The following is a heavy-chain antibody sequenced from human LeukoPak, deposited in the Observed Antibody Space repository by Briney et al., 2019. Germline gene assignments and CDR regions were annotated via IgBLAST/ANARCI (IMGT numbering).Heavy chain of an antibody. CDR2: IYYSGST. Sequence: SETLSPTCTVSGGSISSYYWSWIRQPPGKGLEWIGYIYYSGSTNYNPSLKSRVTISVDTSKNQFSLKLSSVTAADTAVYYCARGLGDEQWLVPNWFDPWGQGTLVTVSS. V-gene: IGHV4-59*01. CDR3: ARGLGDEQWLVPNWFDP. D-gene: IGHD6-19*01. CDR1: GGSISSYY. J-gene: IGHJ5*02.